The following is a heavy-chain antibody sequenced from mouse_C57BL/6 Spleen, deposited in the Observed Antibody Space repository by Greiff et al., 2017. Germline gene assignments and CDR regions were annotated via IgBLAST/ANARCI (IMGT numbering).Heavy chain of an antibody. CDR2: INPGSGGT. V-gene: IGHV1-54*01. CDR1: GYAFTNYL. J-gene: IGHJ4*01. Sequence: VQLQQSGAELVRPGTSVTVSCKASGYAFTNYLIEWVKQRPGQGLEWIGVINPGSGGTNYNEKFKGKATLTADKSSSTAYMQLSSLTSEDSAVYFCARGGLLRDYAMDYWGQGTSGTVSS. D-gene: IGHD2-3*01. CDR3: ARGGLLRDYAMDY.